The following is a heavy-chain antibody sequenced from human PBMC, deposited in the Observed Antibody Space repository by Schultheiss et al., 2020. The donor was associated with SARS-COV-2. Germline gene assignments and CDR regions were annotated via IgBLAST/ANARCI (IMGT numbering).Heavy chain of an antibody. CDR3: ARDRGDSSGYYYVSDY. J-gene: IGHJ4*02. Sequence: ASVKVSCKASGYTFTGYYMEWVRQAPGQGLEWMGWINPKSGGTNYAQKFQGRVTLTRDTSISTAYMEVSRLRSEDTAVYYCARDRGDSSGYYYVSDYWGQGTLVTVSS. D-gene: IGHD3-22*01. V-gene: IGHV1-2*02. CDR2: INPKSGGT. CDR1: GYTFTGYY.